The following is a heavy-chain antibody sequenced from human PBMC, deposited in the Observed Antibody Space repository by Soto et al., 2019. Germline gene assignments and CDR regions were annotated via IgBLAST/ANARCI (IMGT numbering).Heavy chain of an antibody. CDR3: ARGADFWSGYRWFDP. CDR1: GYTFSSYG. V-gene: IGHV1-18*01. J-gene: IGHJ5*02. D-gene: IGHD3-3*01. Sequence: QAQLVQSGAEVRQPGASVKVSCKAYGYTFSSYGISWVRQAPGQGLEWMGWISAYNRNTKNAQNLQGRVTLTTDTSTSTAYMELRSLRFDDTAVYFCARGADFWSGYRWFDPWGQGTLVTVSS. CDR2: ISAYNRNT.